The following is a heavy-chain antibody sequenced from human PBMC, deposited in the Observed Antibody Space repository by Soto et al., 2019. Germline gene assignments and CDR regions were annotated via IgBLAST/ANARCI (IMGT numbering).Heavy chain of an antibody. CDR1: GGTLSNYA. CDR2: IIPIFGTT. Sequence: QVQLVQGGTEVKMAGSSVRISCEASGGTLSNYAVSWVRQAPGLGLEWMGGIIPIFGTTTYAKKFQGRITITEDEAMGRVYMVLTGLRSVDTALFFCTRAVRKGNYGMDVWGQGSTVTVS. V-gene: IGHV1-69*01. J-gene: IGHJ6*02. CDR3: TRAVRKGNYGMDV.